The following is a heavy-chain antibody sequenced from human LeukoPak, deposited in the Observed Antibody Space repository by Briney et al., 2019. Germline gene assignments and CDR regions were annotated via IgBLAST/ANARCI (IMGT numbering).Heavy chain of an antibody. D-gene: IGHD3-3*01. CDR2: TSSSSTI. CDR3: ATLYDFWSGKPFDY. V-gene: IGHV3-69-1*01. CDR1: GFTVSSNY. J-gene: IGHJ4*02. Sequence: GGSLRLSCAASGFTVSSNYMSWVRQAPGKGLEWVSYTSSSSTIYYADSVKGRFTISRDNAKNSLYLQMNSLRAEDTAVYYCATLYDFWSGKPFDYWGQGTLVTVSS.